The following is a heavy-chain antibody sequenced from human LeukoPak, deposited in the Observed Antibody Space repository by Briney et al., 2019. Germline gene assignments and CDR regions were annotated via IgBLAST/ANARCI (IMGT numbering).Heavy chain of an antibody. Sequence: PGGSLKLSCAASGFTFSGSAMHWVRQASGKGLEWVGRIRSRANSYATAYAASVKGRFTISRDDSKNTAYLQMNSLKTEDTAVYYCTRSGSYSDDWGQGTLVTVSS. J-gene: IGHJ4*02. CDR1: GFTFSGSA. CDR2: IRSRANSYAT. V-gene: IGHV3-73*01. CDR3: TRSGSYSDD. D-gene: IGHD1-26*01.